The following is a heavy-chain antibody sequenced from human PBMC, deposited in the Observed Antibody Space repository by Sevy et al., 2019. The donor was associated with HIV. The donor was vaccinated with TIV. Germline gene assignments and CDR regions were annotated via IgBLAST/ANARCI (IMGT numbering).Heavy chain of an antibody. Sequence: QLGGSLRLSCAASGFTFSSYGMHWVRQAPGKGLEWVAVIWYDGSNKYYADSVKGRFTISRDNSKNTLYLQMNSLRAEDTAVYYCARERTTVTTWYYFDYWGQGTLVTVSS. CDR2: IWYDGSNK. V-gene: IGHV3-33*01. CDR3: ARERTTVTTWYYFDY. D-gene: IGHD4-4*01. J-gene: IGHJ4*02. CDR1: GFTFSSYG.